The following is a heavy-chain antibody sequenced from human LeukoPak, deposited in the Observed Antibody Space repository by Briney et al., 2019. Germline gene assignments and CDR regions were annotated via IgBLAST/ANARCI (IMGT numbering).Heavy chain of an antibody. J-gene: IGHJ4*02. D-gene: IGHD3-10*01. V-gene: IGHV1-69*05. CDR2: IIPIFGTA. CDR1: GYTFTSYD. Sequence: SVKVSCKASGYTFTSYDINWVRQAPGQGLEWMGGIIPIFGTANYAQKFQGRVTITTDESTSTAYMELSSLRSEDTAVYYCASNTMVRGVIADYWGQGTLVTVSS. CDR3: ASNTMVRGVIADY.